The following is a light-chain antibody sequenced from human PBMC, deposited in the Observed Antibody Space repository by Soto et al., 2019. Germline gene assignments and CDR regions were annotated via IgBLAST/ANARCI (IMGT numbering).Light chain of an antibody. CDR2: EVN. V-gene: IGLV2-14*01. Sequence: QSVLTQPASVSGSPGQSITISCTGTSSDVGGYNVVSWYQQHPGKAPKLMIYEVNKRPSGVSNRFSGSKSDNTASLTISGLQAADEADYYCSSSVRSTNWVFGGGTKLTVL. CDR1: SSDVGGYNV. CDR3: SSSVRSTNWV. J-gene: IGLJ3*02.